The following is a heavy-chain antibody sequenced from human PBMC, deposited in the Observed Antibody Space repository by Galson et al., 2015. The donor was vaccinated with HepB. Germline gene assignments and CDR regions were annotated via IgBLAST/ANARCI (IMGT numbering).Heavy chain of an antibody. CDR1: GFTFGSYW. J-gene: IGHJ5*02. Sequence: SLRLSCAASGFTFGSYWMSWVRQAPGKGLEWVGHIKSKTDGGTTDYGAPVKGRFTISRDDSKNTLYLEMNSLKIEDTAVYYCTTATIVVVPSGSWGQGTLVTVSS. CDR2: IKSKTDGGTT. CDR3: TTATIVVVPSGS. D-gene: IGHD2-2*01. V-gene: IGHV3-15*01.